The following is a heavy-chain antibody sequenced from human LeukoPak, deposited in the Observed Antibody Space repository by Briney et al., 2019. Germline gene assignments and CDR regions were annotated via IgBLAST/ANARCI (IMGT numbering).Heavy chain of an antibody. Sequence: GGSLRLSCAASGFTFSSYSMNWVRQAPGKGLEWVSSISSSSSYTNYADSVKGRFTISRDNAKNSLYLQMNSLRAEDTAVYYCARDSQYGSGTSVGYWGQGTLVTVSS. CDR3: ARDSQYGSGTSVGY. J-gene: IGHJ4*02. D-gene: IGHD3-10*01. CDR2: ISSSSSYT. CDR1: GFTFSSYS. V-gene: IGHV3-21*01.